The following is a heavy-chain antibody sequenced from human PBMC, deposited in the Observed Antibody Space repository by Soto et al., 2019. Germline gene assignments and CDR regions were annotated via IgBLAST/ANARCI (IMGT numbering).Heavy chain of an antibody. Sequence: PSETLSLTCTVSGGSIDNYFWSWIRQPPGKGLEWIGNIDSSGSTTYNPSLKSRVTMSVDTSKSQFSLKLTSVTAADAAVYYCARVDKRYRSSWADEYYFDYWGQGTLVTVS. CDR3: ARVDKRYRSSWADEYYFDY. J-gene: IGHJ4*02. D-gene: IGHD6-13*01. CDR2: IDSSGST. CDR1: GGSIDNYF. V-gene: IGHV4-59*01.